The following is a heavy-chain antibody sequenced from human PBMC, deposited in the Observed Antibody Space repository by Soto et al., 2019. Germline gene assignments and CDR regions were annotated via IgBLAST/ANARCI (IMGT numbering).Heavy chain of an antibody. Sequence: QVHLVQSGAEVKKPGASVKVSCKASGYTFTTYGIAWVRQAPGQGLEWMGWISAYNANTDYAQRLQGRVTITTDTSTSTAHMELRSLRSDDTAVYYCARERYLDYWGQGTLVTVSS. CDR1: GYTFTTYG. J-gene: IGHJ4*02. CDR3: ARERYLDY. CDR2: ISAYNANT. V-gene: IGHV1-18*01.